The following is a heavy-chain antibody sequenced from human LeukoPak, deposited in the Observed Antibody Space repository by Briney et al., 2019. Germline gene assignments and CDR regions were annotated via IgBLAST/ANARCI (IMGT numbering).Heavy chain of an antibody. V-gene: IGHV4-59*01. CDR2: IYYSGST. CDR1: GGSISSYY. CDR3: ARGTLAAAGNSPPDFDY. Sequence: SETLSLTCTVSGGSISSYYWSWIRQPPAKGLEWIGYIYYSGSTNYNPSLKSRVTISVDTSKNQFSLKLSSVTAADTAVYYCARGTLAAAGNSPPDFDYWGQGTLVTVSS. D-gene: IGHD6-13*01. J-gene: IGHJ4*02.